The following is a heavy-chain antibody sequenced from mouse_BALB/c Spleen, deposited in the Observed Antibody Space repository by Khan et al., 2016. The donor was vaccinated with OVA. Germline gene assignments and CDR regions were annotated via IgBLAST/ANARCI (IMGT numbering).Heavy chain of an antibody. CDR2: IDSNGGIT. J-gene: IGHJ2*01. Sequence: EVELEESGAGLVQPGESLKRSCTASGFTITSYGMPWVRQTPGKGLELVATIDSNGGITDYPDSVKRRFIISGDTANNALYLQMRSLKCDDTAMYYCARMDIWGQGTTVTVSS. CDR1: GFTITSYG. CDR3: ARMDI. V-gene: IGHV5-6-3*01.